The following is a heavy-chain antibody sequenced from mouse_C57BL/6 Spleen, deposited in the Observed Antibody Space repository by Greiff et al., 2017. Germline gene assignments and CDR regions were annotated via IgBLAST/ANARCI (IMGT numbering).Heavy chain of an antibody. CDR3: ARYDYVGV. J-gene: IGHJ1*03. V-gene: IGHV1-26*01. Sequence: VQLQQSGPELVKPGASVKISCKASGYTFTDYYMNWVKQSHGKSLEWIGDINPNNGGTSYNQKFKGKATLTVDKSSSTAYMELRSLTSEDSAVYYCARYDYVGVWGTGTTVTVSS. CDR2: INPNNGGT. CDR1: GYTFTDYY. D-gene: IGHD2-3*01.